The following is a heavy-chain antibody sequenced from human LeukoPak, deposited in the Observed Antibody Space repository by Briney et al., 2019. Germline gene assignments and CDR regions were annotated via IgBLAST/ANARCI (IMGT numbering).Heavy chain of an antibody. V-gene: IGHV3-23*01. CDR2: ICDSGGRK. D-gene: IGHD3-22*01. CDR3: AKRGVVIRVILVGFHKEAYYFDS. Sequence: GGSLRLSCAVSGITLSNYGMTWVRQAPGKGLEWVAGICDSGGRKNYADSVKGRITISRDNHKNTLFLQMNSLRAEDTAVYFCAKRGVVIRVILVGFHKEAYYFDSWGQGVLVTVSS. J-gene: IGHJ4*02. CDR1: GITLSNYG.